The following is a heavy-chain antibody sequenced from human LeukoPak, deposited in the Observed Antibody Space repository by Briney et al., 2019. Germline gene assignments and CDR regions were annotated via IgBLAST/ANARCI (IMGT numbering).Heavy chain of an antibody. CDR2: MNPNSGNT. CDR3: AKSDYYGSGSYGFHYYYMDV. D-gene: IGHD3-10*01. J-gene: IGHJ6*03. CDR1: GYTFTSYD. V-gene: IGHV1-8*01. Sequence: ASVKVSCKASGYTFTSYDINWVRQATGQGLEWMGWMNPNSGNTGYAQKFQGRVTMTRNTSTSTAYMELSSLRSEDTAVYYCAKSDYYGSGSYGFHYYYMDVWGKGTTVTVSS.